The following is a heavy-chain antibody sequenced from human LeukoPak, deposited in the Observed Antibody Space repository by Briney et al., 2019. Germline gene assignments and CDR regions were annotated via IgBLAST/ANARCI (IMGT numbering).Heavy chain of an antibody. CDR1: GXTFSSFG. J-gene: IGHJ2*01. CDR3: ARDRVVVVPGTFRYFDL. Sequence: GGSLRLSCEASGXTFSSFGLHWVRQAPGKGLEWVALIGYDGSDKYFADSVKGRFTISRDNSKNTLYLQMNSLRAEDTAVYYCARDRVVVVPGTFRYFDLWGRGTLVTVSS. D-gene: IGHD2-15*01. CDR2: IGYDGSDK. V-gene: IGHV3-33*01.